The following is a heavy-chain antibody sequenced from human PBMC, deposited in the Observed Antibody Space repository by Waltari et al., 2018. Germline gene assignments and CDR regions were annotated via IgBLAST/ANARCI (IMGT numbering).Heavy chain of an antibody. D-gene: IGHD3-22*01. CDR3: AKTEDSSGSV. V-gene: IGHV3-30*18. J-gene: IGHJ4*02. CDR2: IGFEGSNL. CDR1: GFPLSSYG. Sequence: QMQLVESGGGVVQPGRSRRLSCVASGFPLSSYGMHWVRQAPGKGLEWLAVIGFEGSNLYYGESVKGRFTISRDNSKNTVYLQMNSLKVDDTAVYYCAKTEDSSGSVWGQGSLVTVSS.